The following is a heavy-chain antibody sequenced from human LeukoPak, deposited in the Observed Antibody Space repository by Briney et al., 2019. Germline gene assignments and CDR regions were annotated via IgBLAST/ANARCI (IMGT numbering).Heavy chain of an antibody. CDR1: GGSFSGYY. D-gene: IGHD4-17*01. V-gene: IGHV4-34*01. CDR3: ASGFSTVTTYY. Sequence: SETLSLTCAVYGGSFSGYYWSWIRQPPGKGLEWIGEINHSGSTNYNPSLKSRVTISVDTSKNQFSLKLSSVTAADTAVYYCASGFSTVTTYYWGQGTLVTVSS. J-gene: IGHJ4*02. CDR2: INHSGST.